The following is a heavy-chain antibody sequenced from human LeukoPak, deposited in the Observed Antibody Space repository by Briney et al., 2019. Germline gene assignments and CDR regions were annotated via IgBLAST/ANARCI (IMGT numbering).Heavy chain of an antibody. CDR2: ISYDGSNK. V-gene: IGHV3-30*18. J-gene: IGHJ6*02. CDR1: GFTFSSYG. Sequence: QTGRSLRLSCAASGFTFSSYGMHWVRQAPGKGLEWVAVISYDGSNKYYADSVKGRFTISRDNSKNTLYLQMNSLRAEDTAVYYCAKALGGYDSPSYYGMDVWGQGTTVTVSS. CDR3: AKALGGYDSPSYYGMDV. D-gene: IGHD5-12*01.